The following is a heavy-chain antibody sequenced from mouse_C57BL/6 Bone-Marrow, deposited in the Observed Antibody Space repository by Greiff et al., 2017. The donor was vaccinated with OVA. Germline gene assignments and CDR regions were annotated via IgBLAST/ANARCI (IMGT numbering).Heavy chain of an antibody. CDR2: IDPSSGNT. D-gene: IGHD2-5*01. CDR1: GYTLPSYG. J-gene: IGHJ2*01. Sequence: QVQLKESGAELARPGSSVKLSCKASGYTLPSYGISWVKQRPGQGLEWIGEIDPSSGNTYYNEKFKGKATLTADKSSSTAYMELRSLTAEDSAVYFCARAYSNYDDWGQGTTLTVSS. CDR3: ARAYSNYDD. V-gene: IGHV1-81*01.